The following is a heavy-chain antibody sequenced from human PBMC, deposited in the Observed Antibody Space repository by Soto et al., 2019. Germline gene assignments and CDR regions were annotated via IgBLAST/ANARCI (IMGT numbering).Heavy chain of an antibody. D-gene: IGHD3-10*01. CDR1: GGSISSYY. J-gene: IGHJ4*02. CDR2: IYYSGST. Sequence: QVQLQESGPGLVKPSETLSLTCTVSGGSISSYYWSWIRQPPGKGLEWIGFIYYSGSTNYNPSLTSRVTISVDTSKNQFSLKLSSVTAADTAVYYCARRRSGPTFFDYWGQGTLVTVSS. V-gene: IGHV4-59*08. CDR3: ARRRSGPTFFDY.